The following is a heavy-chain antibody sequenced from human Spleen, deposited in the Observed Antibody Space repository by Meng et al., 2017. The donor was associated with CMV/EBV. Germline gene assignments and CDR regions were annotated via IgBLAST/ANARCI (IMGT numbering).Heavy chain of an antibody. CDR2: ITHSGST. J-gene: IGHJ6*02. Sequence: SETLSLTCVVYGGSFSGYYWSWIRQPPGKGLEWIGEITHSGSTNYNPSLKSRVTISVDTSKNQFSLKVSSVTAADTAVYYCARDGKYCTNGVCSGYYYYYGMDVWGQGTTVTVSS. CDR1: GGSFSGYY. V-gene: IGHV4-34*01. D-gene: IGHD2-8*01. CDR3: ARDGKYCTNGVCSGYYYYYGMDV.